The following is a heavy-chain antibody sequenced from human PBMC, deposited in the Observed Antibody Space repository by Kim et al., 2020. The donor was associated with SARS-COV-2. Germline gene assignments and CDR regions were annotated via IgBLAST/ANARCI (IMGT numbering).Heavy chain of an antibody. CDR2: ISSSSSYI. J-gene: IGHJ4*02. CDR3: ARDPRFYSAVTVYYFDY. D-gene: IGHD3-9*01. V-gene: IGHV3-21*04. Sequence: GGSLRLSCAASGFTFSSYSMNWVRQAPGKGLEWVSSISSSSSYIYYADSVKGRFTISRDNAKNSLYLQMNSLRAEDTAVYYCARDPRFYSAVTVYYFDYWGQGTLVTVSS. CDR1: GFTFSSYS.